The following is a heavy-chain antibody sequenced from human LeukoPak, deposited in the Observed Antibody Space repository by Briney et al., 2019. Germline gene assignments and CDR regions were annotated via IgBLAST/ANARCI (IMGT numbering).Heavy chain of an antibody. J-gene: IGHJ4*02. Sequence: SETLSLTCTVSGGSISSYFWSWIRQPPGKGLEWIGYIHYSGSTNYNPSLKSRVTISVDTSNNQFSLKLSSVTAADTAVYYCARAYSSSHYFDSWGQGTLVTVSS. D-gene: IGHD6-13*01. V-gene: IGHV4-59*01. CDR1: GGSISSYF. CDR3: ARAYSSSHYFDS. CDR2: IHYSGST.